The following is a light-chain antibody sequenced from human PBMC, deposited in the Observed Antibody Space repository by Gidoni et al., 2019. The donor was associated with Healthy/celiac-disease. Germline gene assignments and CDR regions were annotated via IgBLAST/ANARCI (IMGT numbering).Light chain of an antibody. CDR2: GNS. J-gene: IGLJ3*02. V-gene: IGLV1-40*01. CDR1: SSNIGAGYD. Sequence: SLSSLTAQRVTISCTGSSSNIGAGYDVHWYQQLPGTAPKLLIYGNSNRPSGVPDRFSGSKSGTSASLAITGLQAEDEADYSCQSYDSSLSGWVFGGGTKLTVL. CDR3: QSYDSSLSGWV.